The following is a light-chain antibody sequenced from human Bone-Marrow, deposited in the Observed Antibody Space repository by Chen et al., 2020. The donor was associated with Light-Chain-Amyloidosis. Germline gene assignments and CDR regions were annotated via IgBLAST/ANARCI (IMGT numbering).Light chain of an antibody. CDR2: RDT. CDR1: DMPTKY. Sequence: YELTQPPSVSVSPGPTARINCSGDDMPTKYAYWYQQKPGQAPVLVIHRDTERPSGISERFSGSSSGITATLTISGVQAEDEADYHCQSADSSGTYEVIFGGGTKLTVL. CDR3: QSADSSGTYEVI. V-gene: IGLV3-25*03. J-gene: IGLJ2*01.